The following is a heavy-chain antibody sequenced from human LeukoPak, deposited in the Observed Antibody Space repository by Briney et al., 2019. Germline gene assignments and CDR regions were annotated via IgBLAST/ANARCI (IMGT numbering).Heavy chain of an antibody. CDR2: INPNSGGT. CDR3: ARVRGVPAAMGRYYYYYMDV. J-gene: IGHJ6*03. D-gene: IGHD2-2*01. CDR1: GYTFTSNY. V-gene: IGHV1-2*02. Sequence: ASVKVSRKAFGYTFTSNYMHWVRQAPGQGLEWMGWINPNSGGTSYAQKFQGRVTMTRDTSISTAYLELSRLRSDDTAVYYCARVRGVPAAMGRYYYYYMDVWGKGTTVTVSS.